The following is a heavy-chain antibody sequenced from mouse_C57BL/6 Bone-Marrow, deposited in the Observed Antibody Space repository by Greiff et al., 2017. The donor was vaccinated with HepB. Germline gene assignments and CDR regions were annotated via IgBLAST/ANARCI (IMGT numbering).Heavy chain of an antibody. J-gene: IGHJ3*01. D-gene: IGHD2-3*01. CDR2: ISDGGSYT. Sequence: EVKLVESGGGLVKPGGSLKLSCAASGFTFSSYAMSWVRQTPEKRLEWVATISDGGSYTYYPDNVKGRFTISRDNAKNNLYLQMSHLKSEDTAMYYCARRDGYYGGFADWGQGTLVTVSA. CDR1: GFTFSSYA. CDR3: ARRDGYYGGFAD. V-gene: IGHV5-4*03.